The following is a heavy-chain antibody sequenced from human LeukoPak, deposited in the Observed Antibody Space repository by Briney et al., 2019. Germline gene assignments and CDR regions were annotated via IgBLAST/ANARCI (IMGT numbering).Heavy chain of an antibody. Sequence: SETLSLTCAVYGGSFSGYYWSWIRQPPGKGLEWIGEINHSGSTNYNPSLKSRVTISVDTSKNQFSLKLSSVTAADTAVYYYASLDTEYYFDYWGQGTLVTVSS. V-gene: IGHV4-34*01. CDR2: INHSGST. D-gene: IGHD5-18*01. CDR1: GGSFSGYY. CDR3: ASLDTEYYFDY. J-gene: IGHJ4*02.